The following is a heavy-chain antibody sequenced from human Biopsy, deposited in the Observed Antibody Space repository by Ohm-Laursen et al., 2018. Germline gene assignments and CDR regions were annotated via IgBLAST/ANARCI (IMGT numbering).Heavy chain of an antibody. CDR2: INQAGTT. D-gene: IGHD2-15*01. V-gene: IGHV4-34*01. CDR1: AGSFSGYY. J-gene: IGHJ4*02. Sequence: TLSLTCAVFAGSFSGYYWSWICQPPGKGLEWIGQINQAGTTNYNPSLKSRVSISAYASKYEFSLRLTSVTAADTAVYLCGNEVHGRDYWGLGAQVTVSS. CDR3: GNEVHGRDY.